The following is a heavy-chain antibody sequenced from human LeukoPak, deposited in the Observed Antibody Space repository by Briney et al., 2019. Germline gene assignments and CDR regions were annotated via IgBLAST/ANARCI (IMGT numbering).Heavy chain of an antibody. Sequence: GGSLRLSCAASGFTFSSYAMHWVRQAPGKGLEWVAVISYDGSNKYYADSVKGRFTISRDNSKNTLYLQMNSLRAEDTAVYYCARGSAFDYWGQGTLVTVFS. J-gene: IGHJ4*02. CDR3: ARGSAFDY. V-gene: IGHV3-30-3*01. CDR1: GFTFSSYA. CDR2: ISYDGSNK.